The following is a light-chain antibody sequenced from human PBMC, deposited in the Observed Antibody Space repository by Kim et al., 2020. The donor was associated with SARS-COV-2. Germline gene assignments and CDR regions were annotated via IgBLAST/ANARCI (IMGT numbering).Light chain of an antibody. CDR3: QQRHRWPPA. CDR1: QSINNY. CDR2: DAS. V-gene: IGKV3-11*01. Sequence: LSPGERATISCRASQSINNYLAWYLQRPGQAPRLLIYDASNRATGTPPRFSGSGSGTDFTLTVSSLEPEDFAVYYCQQRHRWPPAFGQGTRLEIK. J-gene: IGKJ5*01.